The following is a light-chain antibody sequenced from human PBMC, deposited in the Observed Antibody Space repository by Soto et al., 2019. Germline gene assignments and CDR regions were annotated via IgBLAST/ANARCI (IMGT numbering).Light chain of an antibody. J-gene: IGKJ4*01. CDR2: AAS. Sequence: DIQMTQAPSSVSASVGDRVTITCRASQGISSWVAWYQQKTGKAPKLLIYAASSLQSGVPSRFRGSGSGTDFTLTTSSLQPEYFATCYCQQADSFPLTLGGGTKVEIK. V-gene: IGKV1-12*01. CDR3: QQADSFPLT. CDR1: QGISSW.